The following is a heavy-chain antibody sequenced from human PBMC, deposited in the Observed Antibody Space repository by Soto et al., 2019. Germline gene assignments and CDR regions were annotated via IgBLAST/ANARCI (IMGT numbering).Heavy chain of an antibody. V-gene: IGHV3-15*01. CDR1: GFTFSYAW. J-gene: IGHJ4*02. Sequence: EVQLVESGGGLVKPGGSLRLSCAATGFTFSYAWMSWVRQAPGKGLEWVGRIKNKIDGGTTDYAEPVKGRFIISRDESENPLYLQMNSLKTEDTAVYYWTTDPGSGDNVRGWGQGTLVTGSS. CDR2: IKNKIDGGTT. D-gene: IGHD3-16*01. CDR3: TTDPGSGDNVRG.